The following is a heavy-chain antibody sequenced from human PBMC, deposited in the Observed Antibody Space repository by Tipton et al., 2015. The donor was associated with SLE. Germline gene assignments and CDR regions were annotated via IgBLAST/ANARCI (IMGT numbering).Heavy chain of an antibody. CDR3: ARDVSGADGADYNYYYGMDV. Sequence: TLSLTCTVSGDSISSGAYYWSWIRQHPQKGLEWIGYIYYSGNTYYNPSLKSRHTISVDTSKNQLSLRLTSVTAADTAVYYCARDVSGADGADYNYYYGMDVWGQGTTVPVSS. J-gene: IGHJ6*02. V-gene: IGHV4-31*03. D-gene: IGHD1-26*01. CDR2: IYYSGNT. CDR1: GDSISSGAYY.